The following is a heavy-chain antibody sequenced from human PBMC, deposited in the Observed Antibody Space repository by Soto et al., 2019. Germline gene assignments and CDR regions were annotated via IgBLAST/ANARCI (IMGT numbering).Heavy chain of an antibody. V-gene: IGHV1-18*04. CDR3: AREAGWQRMVPYD. D-gene: IGHD6-25*01. CDR1: GYTFTSYG. J-gene: IGHJ4*02. CDR2: ISAFNGDT. Sequence: QVPLVQSGTEVKKPGASVNVSCKAFGYTFTSYGFSWLRQVPGQGLEWLGWISAFNGDTQYAQTMKGRLTVTTDTSTTTVHMELRSLTPADTAVYYCAREAGWQRMVPYDWGQGTLVTVS.